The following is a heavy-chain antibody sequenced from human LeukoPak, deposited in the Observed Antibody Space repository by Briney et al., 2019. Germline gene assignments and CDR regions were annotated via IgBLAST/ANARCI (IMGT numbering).Heavy chain of an antibody. CDR1: GFTFSSYA. J-gene: IGHJ3*02. Sequence: GRSLRLSCAASGFTFSSYAMHWVRQAPGKGLEWVAVISYDGSNKYYADSVKGRFTISRDNSKNTLYLQMNSLRAEDTDVYYCARDTWLVRAFDIWGQGTMVTVSS. CDR3: ARDTWLVRAFDI. D-gene: IGHD6-19*01. CDR2: ISYDGSNK. V-gene: IGHV3-30*04.